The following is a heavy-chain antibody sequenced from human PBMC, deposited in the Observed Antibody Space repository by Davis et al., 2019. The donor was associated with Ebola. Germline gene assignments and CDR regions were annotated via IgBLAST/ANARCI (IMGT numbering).Heavy chain of an antibody. CDR3: ARDLPLGAGMDV. Sequence: ASVKVSCKASGYTFTGYYMHWVRQAPGQGLEWMGRINPNSGGTNYAQKFQGRVTITADESTSTAYMELSSLRSEDTAVYYCARDLPLGAGMDVWGKGTTVTVSS. CDR1: GYTFTGYY. CDR2: INPNSGGT. J-gene: IGHJ6*04. D-gene: IGHD3-16*01. V-gene: IGHV1-2*06.